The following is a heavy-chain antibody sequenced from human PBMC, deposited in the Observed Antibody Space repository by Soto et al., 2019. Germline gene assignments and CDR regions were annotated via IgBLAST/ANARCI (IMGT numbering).Heavy chain of an antibody. CDR2: ISYDGSNK. D-gene: IGHD4-4*01. J-gene: IGHJ2*01. Sequence: QVQLVESGGGVVQPGRSLRLSCAASGFTFSSYAMHWVRQAPGKGLEWVAVISYDGSNKYYADSVKGRFTISRDNSKNTPYLQMNSLGAEDTAVYYCASPLLRDDYNWGYFDLWGRGTLVTVSS. V-gene: IGHV3-30-3*01. CDR1: GFTFSSYA. CDR3: ASPLLRDDYNWGYFDL.